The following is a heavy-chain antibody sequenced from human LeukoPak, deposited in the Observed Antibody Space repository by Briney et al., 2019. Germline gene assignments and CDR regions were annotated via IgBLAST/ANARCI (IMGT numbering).Heavy chain of an antibody. D-gene: IGHD3-22*01. CDR1: GGSISSGDYY. CDR3: ARRRDYYDSSGYYYIYFDY. Sequence: SQTLSLTCTVSGGSISSGDYYWRWLRQPPGKGLEWSGSIYYSGSTYYNPSLKSRVTISVDTSKNQFSLKLSSVTAADTAVYYCARRRDYYDSSGYYYIYFDYWGQGTLVTVSS. CDR2: IYYSGST. J-gene: IGHJ4*02. V-gene: IGHV4-39*01.